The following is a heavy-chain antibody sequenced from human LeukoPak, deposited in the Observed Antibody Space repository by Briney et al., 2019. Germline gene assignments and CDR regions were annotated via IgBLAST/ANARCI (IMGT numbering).Heavy chain of an antibody. Sequence: SVKVSCKASGGTFSSYAISWVRQAPGQGLEWMGRIIPIFGTANYAQKFQGRVTITTDESTSTAYMELSSLRSEDTAVYYCAREVGSGWYYFDYWGQETLVTVSS. V-gene: IGHV1-69*05. J-gene: IGHJ4*02. CDR2: IIPIFGTA. CDR1: GGTFSSYA. CDR3: AREVGSGWYYFDY. D-gene: IGHD6-19*01.